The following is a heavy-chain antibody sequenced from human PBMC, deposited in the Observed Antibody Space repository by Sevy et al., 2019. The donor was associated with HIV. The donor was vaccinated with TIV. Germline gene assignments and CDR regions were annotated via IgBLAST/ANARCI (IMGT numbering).Heavy chain of an antibody. CDR1: GFTFGDYA. D-gene: IGHD3-10*01. CDR3: TRIRGTISPLYYFGMDV. V-gene: IGHV3-49*04. CDR2: IRSKTFGGPT. Sequence: GGSLRLSCTTSGFTFGDYAMSWVRQAPGEGLDWVGLIRSKTFGGPTEYAASVKGRFIISRDDSKNIAYLQMNSLKNEDTAVYYCTRIRGTISPLYYFGMDVWGQGTTVTVSS. J-gene: IGHJ6*02.